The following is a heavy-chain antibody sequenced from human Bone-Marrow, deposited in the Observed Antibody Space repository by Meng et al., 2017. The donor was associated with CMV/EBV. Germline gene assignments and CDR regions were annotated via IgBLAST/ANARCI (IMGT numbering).Heavy chain of an antibody. CDR2: IKYDGSEK. D-gene: IGHD3-22*01. J-gene: IGHJ4*02. V-gene: IGHV3-7*01. CDR3: ARSLFDSNDPFDY. CDR1: GFTFRNYY. Sequence: GESLKISCVASGFTFRNYYMNWVRQAPGKGLEWVASIKYDGSEKFYVDSVKGRFTISRDNAKNSLYLQMNSLRADDTAVYYCARSLFDSNDPFDYWGQGTVVTVSS.